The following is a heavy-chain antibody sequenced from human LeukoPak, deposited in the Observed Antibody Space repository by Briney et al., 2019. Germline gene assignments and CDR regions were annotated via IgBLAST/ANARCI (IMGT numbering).Heavy chain of an antibody. CDR2: ISSSSSYI. CDR1: GFTFSSYA. V-gene: IGHV3-21*01. Sequence: KPGGSLRLSCAASGFTFSSYAMSWVRQAPGKGLEWVSSISSSSSYIYYADSVKGRFTISRDNAKNSLYLQMNSLRAEDTAVYYCARDGGYNWGYDYWGQGTLVTVSS. CDR3: ARDGGYNWGYDY. D-gene: IGHD5-24*01. J-gene: IGHJ4*02.